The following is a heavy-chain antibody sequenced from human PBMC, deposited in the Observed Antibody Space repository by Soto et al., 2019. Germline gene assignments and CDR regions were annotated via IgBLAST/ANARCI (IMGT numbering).Heavy chain of an antibody. CDR2: ISGSGGST. D-gene: IGHD3-16*01. J-gene: IGHJ3*02. CDR3: ANEGHSRVWGSLDAFDI. CDR1: GFTFSSYA. Sequence: GGSLRLSCAASGFTFSSYAMSWVRQAPGKGLEWVSAISGSGGSTYYADSVKGRFTISRDNSKNTLYLQMNSLRAEDTAVYYCANEGHSRVWGSLDAFDIWGQGTMVTVSS. V-gene: IGHV3-23*01.